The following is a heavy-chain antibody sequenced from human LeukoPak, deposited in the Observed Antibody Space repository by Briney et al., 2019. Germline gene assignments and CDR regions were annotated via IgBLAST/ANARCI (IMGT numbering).Heavy chain of an antibody. Sequence: GGSLRLSCAASGITFSSYALHWVRQAPGKGLEWVASLRYGGSNEYYADSVKGRFTISRDNSKNTLHLQMNNLRAEDMAVYYCAKEYSSGWYYFDYWGKGTLVTVSS. J-gene: IGHJ4*02. V-gene: IGHV3-30*02. CDR2: LRYGGSNE. CDR1: GITFSSYA. CDR3: AKEYSSGWYYFDY. D-gene: IGHD6-19*01.